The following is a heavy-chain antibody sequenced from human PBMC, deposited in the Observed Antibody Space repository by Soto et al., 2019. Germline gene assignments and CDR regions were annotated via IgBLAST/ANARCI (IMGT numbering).Heavy chain of an antibody. J-gene: IGHJ4*02. Sequence: QVQLVQSGAEVKKPGASVKVSCRASGYTFTNYGISWVRQAPGQGLEWMGWINANNGNANYAQTLQGRVTMTTDTSTSTAYMELRSLRSDDTAVYYCARDTMTGYLQFDYWGQGTLVTVSS. V-gene: IGHV1-18*01. CDR3: ARDTMTGYLQFDY. CDR2: INANNGNA. CDR1: GYTFTNYG. D-gene: IGHD3-9*01.